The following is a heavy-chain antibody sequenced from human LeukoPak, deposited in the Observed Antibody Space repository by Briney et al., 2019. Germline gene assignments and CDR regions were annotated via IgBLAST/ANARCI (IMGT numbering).Heavy chain of an antibody. V-gene: IGHV3-30*04. D-gene: IGHD2-2*01. J-gene: IGHJ6*02. CDR3: ARDSSSTSCYACGMDV. Sequence: PGRSLRLSCAASGFTFSSYAMHWVRQAPGKGLEWVAVISYDGSNKYYADSVKGRFTISRDNSKNTLYLQMNSLRAEDTAVYYCARDSSSTSCYACGMDVWGQGTTVTVSS. CDR2: ISYDGSNK. CDR1: GFTFSSYA.